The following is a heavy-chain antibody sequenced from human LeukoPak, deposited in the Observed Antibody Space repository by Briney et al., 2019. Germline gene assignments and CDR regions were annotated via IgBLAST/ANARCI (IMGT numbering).Heavy chain of an antibody. V-gene: IGHV3-49*04. CDR3: TWALLRYFDLQYNY. J-gene: IGHJ4*02. CDR2: IRSKDYGGTP. Sequence: GGSLRLSCTASGFTFGDYAMSWVCQAPGKGREGVGFIRSKDYGGTPEYAASVKGRFTISRDESKSIADQQMHSMKTEDTAVYYCTWALLRYFDLQYNYWGQGTLVTVSS. CDR1: GFTFGDYA. D-gene: IGHD3-9*01.